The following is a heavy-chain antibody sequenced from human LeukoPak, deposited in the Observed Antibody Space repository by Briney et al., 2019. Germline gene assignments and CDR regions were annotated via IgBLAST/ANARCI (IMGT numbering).Heavy chain of an antibody. D-gene: IGHD4-17*01. Sequence: PSETLSLTCAVYGGSFSGYYWSWIRQPPGKGLEWIGEINHSGSTNYNPSLKSRVTISVDTSKNQFSLKLSSVTAADTAVYYCARDYGDYDYYMDVWGKGTTVTISS. J-gene: IGHJ6*03. CDR2: INHSGST. CDR3: ARDYGDYDYYMDV. CDR1: GGSFSGYY. V-gene: IGHV4-34*01.